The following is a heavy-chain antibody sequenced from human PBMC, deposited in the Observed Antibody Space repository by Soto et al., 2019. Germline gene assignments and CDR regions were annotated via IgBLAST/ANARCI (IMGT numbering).Heavy chain of an antibody. Sequence: PSVILCVPWTVSGGSISSYCWSWIRQPPGKGLEWIGYIYYSGSTNYNPSLKSRVTISVDTSKNQFSLKLSSVTAADTAVYYCARRYSSAFDIWVQGTMVTVSS. J-gene: IGHJ3*02. V-gene: IGHV4-59*08. CDR3: ARRYSSAFDI. D-gene: IGHD6-13*01. CDR1: GGSISSYC. CDR2: IYYSGST.